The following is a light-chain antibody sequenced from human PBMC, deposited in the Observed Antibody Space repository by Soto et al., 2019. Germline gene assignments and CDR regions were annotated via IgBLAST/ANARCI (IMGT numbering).Light chain of an antibody. V-gene: IGKV1-39*01. CDR3: QQSDSTPIT. CDR2: AAS. Sequence: DIQMTQSPSSLSASVGDRVTITCRASQSISSYLNWYQQKPGKAPKLLLYAASSLQSGVPSRFSGSGSGTDFTLTISSLQPEDFATYFCQQSDSTPITFGQGTRLEI. J-gene: IGKJ5*01. CDR1: QSISSY.